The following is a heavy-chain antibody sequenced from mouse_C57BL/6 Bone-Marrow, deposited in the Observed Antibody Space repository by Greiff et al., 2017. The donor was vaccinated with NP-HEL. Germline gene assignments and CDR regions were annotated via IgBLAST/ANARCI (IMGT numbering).Heavy chain of an antibody. Sequence: VQLQQSGPELVKPGASVKISCKASGYAFSSSWMNWVKQRPGKGLEWIGRIYPGDGDTNYNGKFKGKATLTADKSSSTAYMQLSSLTSEDSAVYFCARPNWDWYFDVWGTGTTVTVSS. J-gene: IGHJ1*03. CDR1: GYAFSSSW. CDR3: ARPNWDWYFDV. D-gene: IGHD4-1*01. CDR2: IYPGDGDT. V-gene: IGHV1-82*01.